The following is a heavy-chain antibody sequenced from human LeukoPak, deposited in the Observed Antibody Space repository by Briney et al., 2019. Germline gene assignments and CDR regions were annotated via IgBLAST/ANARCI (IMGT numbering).Heavy chain of an antibody. J-gene: IGHJ4*02. V-gene: IGHV4-59*01. CDR1: GGSISSYY. Sequence: SETLSLTCTVSGGSISSYYWSWIRQPPGKGLEWIGYIYYSGSTNYNPPLKSRVTISVDTSKNQFSLKLSSVTAAGTAVYYCAGYSGYDKFDYWGQGTLSPSPQ. D-gene: IGHD5-12*01. CDR3: AGYSGYDKFDY. CDR2: IYYSGST.